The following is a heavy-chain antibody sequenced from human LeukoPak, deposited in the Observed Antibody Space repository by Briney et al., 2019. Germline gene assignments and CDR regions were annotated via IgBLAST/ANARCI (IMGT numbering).Heavy chain of an antibody. Sequence: XXAPGQGXEWVANIKQDGSEKHYVDSVKGRFTISRDNAKNSLYLQMNSLRAEDTAVYYCARDRQIAYXGQGXXV. V-gene: IGHV3-7*01. J-gene: IGHJ4*02. CDR2: IKQDGSEK. CDR3: ARDRQIAY.